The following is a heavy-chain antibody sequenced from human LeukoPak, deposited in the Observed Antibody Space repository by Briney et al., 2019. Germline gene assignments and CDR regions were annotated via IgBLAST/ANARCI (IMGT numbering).Heavy chain of an antibody. CDR1: GFIFSSYE. Sequence: WGSLRLSCAASGFIFSSYEMNWVRQAPGKGLEWVSYISSSGSTIYYADSVKGRFTISRDNAKNSLYLQMNSLRAEDTAVYYCAELGITMIGGVWGKGTTVTISS. D-gene: IGHD3-10*02. V-gene: IGHV3-48*03. CDR3: AELGITMIGGV. CDR2: ISSSGSTI. J-gene: IGHJ6*04.